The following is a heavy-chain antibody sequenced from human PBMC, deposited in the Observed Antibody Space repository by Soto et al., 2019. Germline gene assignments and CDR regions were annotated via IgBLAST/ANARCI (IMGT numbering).Heavy chain of an antibody. Sequence: QMHLQESGPGLVKPSETLSLTCTVSGGSISDHYLSWTRQPPGKGLEWIGYGLRHEFVGTNPSLTSRVTISVDTSKNQFSLRLNSVTAADTAVYYCVAGPDHAKSAYWGQGTLVTVSS. CDR3: VAGPDHAKSAY. V-gene: IGHV4-59*11. CDR1: GGSISDHY. J-gene: IGHJ4*01. CDR2: GLRHEFV.